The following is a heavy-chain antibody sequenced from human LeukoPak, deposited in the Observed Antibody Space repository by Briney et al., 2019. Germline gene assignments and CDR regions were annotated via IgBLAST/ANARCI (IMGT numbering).Heavy chain of an antibody. CDR3: AKEARRSSALTQLDY. CDR1: GFTFSSYA. J-gene: IGHJ4*02. V-gene: IGHV3-23*01. D-gene: IGHD4-23*01. CDR2: IFSSGDST. Sequence: GGSLRLSCEASGFTFSSYAMSWVRQAPGKGLEWVSTIFSSGDSTYYADSVKGGFTISRDNCKNTLSLQMNSLRADDTAVYYCAKEARRSSALTQLDYWGQGRLVTVSS.